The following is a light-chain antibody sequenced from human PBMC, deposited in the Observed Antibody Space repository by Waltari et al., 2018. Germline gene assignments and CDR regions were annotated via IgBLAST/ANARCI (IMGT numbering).Light chain of an antibody. CDR3: SSYTSRATRV. V-gene: IGLV2-14*03. Sequence: QSALTQPASVSGSPRQSITIPCTGTSSAIGGYDSVAWYQKHPGKAPKLIIHGVNERPSGVSNRFSGSKSGNTASLTSSGLQAEDEAVFYCSSYTSRATRVFGGGTKVTVL. CDR1: SSAIGGYDS. CDR2: GVN. J-gene: IGLJ3*02.